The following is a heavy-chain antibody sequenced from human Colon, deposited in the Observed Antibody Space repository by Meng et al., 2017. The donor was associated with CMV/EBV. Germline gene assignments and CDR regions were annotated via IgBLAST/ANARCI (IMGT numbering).Heavy chain of an antibody. Sequence: SVKGSCKASGYTLSNYQVNLVRQAPGQGREWMGWINTNTGNPTYAQGFIGRFVFSLATSISTAYLQISGLKAEDTAVYYCSASFDYWGQGTLVTVSS. CDR3: SASFDY. D-gene: IGHD3-16*01. CDR2: INTNTGNP. CDR1: GYTLSNYQ. J-gene: IGHJ4*02. V-gene: IGHV7-4-1*02.